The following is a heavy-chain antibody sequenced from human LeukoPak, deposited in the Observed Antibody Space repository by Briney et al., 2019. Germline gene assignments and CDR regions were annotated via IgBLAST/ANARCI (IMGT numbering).Heavy chain of an antibody. Sequence: SVKVSCKASGGTFSSYAISWVRQAPGQGLEWMGGIIPIFGTANYAQKFQGRVTITADESTSTAYMELSSLRSEDTAVYYCARVEEITMTAEPSFDYWGQGTLVTVSS. V-gene: IGHV1-69*13. D-gene: IGHD3-22*01. CDR2: IIPIFGTA. CDR1: GGTFSSYA. J-gene: IGHJ4*02. CDR3: ARVEEITMTAEPSFDY.